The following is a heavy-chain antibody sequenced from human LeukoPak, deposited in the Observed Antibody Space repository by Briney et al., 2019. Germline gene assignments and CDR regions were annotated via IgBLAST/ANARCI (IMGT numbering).Heavy chain of an antibody. D-gene: IGHD6-13*01. CDR2: ISYRGST. Sequence: SETLSLTCTVSGGSINISYWSWIRQPPGKGLEWIGYISYRGSTNYNPSLKSRVTISVDTSKNHYSLRLTSVTAADTAVYYCAISGVFTGYDAFDIWGQGTRVTVSS. V-gene: IGHV4-59*08. CDR3: AISGVFTGYDAFDI. J-gene: IGHJ3*02. CDR1: GGSINISY.